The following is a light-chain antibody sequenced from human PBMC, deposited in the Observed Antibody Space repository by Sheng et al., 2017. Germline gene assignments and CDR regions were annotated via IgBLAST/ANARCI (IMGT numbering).Light chain of an antibody. J-gene: IGKJ2*03. CDR1: QSVSSSF. CDR2: SAS. CDR3: QHYGSSPYS. Sequence: EIVLTQSPGTLSLSPGERATLSCRASQSVSSSFLAWYQQKPGQAPRLLIYSASSRAIGIPDRFSGSGSGTDFTLTISKLEPEDFAVYYCQHYGSSPYSFGQGTKLEIK. V-gene: IGKV3-20*01.